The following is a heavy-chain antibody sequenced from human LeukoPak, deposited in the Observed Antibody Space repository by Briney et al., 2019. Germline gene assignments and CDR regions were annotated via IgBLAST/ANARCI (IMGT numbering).Heavy chain of an antibody. Sequence: QPGRSLRLSCAASEFTFSSYIMHWVRQAPGKGLEWVAAIASDASHTFYVESVKGRFTISRDNSKNTLYLQMNSLRAEDTAVYYCARGRVATELVYFDYWGQGTLVTVSS. CDR2: IASDASHT. V-gene: IGHV3-30-3*01. CDR1: EFTFSSYI. CDR3: ARGRVATELVYFDY. D-gene: IGHD5-12*01. J-gene: IGHJ4*02.